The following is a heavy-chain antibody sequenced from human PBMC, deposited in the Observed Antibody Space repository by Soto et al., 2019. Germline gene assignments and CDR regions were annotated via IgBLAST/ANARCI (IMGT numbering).Heavy chain of an antibody. CDR2: INHSGST. Sequence: QVQLQQWGAGLLKPSETLSLTCAVYGGSFSGYYWSWIRQPPGKGLEWIGEINHSGSTNYNPSLKSRVTISVDTSKNQFSLKLSSVTAADTAVYYCVRGRYSSGWYSRAFDIWGQGTMVTVSS. J-gene: IGHJ3*02. CDR1: GGSFSGYY. D-gene: IGHD6-19*01. CDR3: VRGRYSSGWYSRAFDI. V-gene: IGHV4-34*01.